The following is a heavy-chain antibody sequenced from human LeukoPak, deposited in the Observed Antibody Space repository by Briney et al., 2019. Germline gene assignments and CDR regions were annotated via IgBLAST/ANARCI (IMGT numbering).Heavy chain of an antibody. V-gene: IGHV3-74*01. Sequence: PGGSLRLSCAASGFIFSNYWMHWVRQVPGKGLLWASRINVDGSRKIYADSVKGRFAISRDNAKNTVSLQMNSLRVDDTAVYYCVGDLLIGGGSWSVPSLDSWGQGILVTVSS. CDR1: GFIFSNYW. CDR3: VGDLLIGGGSWSVPSLDS. D-gene: IGHD1-14*01. CDR2: INVDGSRK. J-gene: IGHJ4*02.